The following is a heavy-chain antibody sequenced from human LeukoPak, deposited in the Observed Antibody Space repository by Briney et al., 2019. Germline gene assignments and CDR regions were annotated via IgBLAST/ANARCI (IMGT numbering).Heavy chain of an antibody. CDR2: ITGSGFDT. D-gene: IGHD2-2*01. Sequence: GASLRLSCAAFGFTFSNCAMSWVRQAPGEGLEWVSAITGSGFDTYHADSVKGRFTISRDNSKTALFLQMNSLRAEDTAVYYCVKGSDAARPYYFDYWGQGTLVTVSS. CDR3: VKGSDAARPYYFDY. J-gene: IGHJ4*02. CDR1: GFTFSNCA. V-gene: IGHV3-23*01.